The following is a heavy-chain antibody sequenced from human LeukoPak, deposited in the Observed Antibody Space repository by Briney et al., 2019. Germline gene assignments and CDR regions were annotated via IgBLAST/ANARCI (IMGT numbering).Heavy chain of an antibody. CDR1: GGSISSYY. Sequence: PSETLSLTCTVSGGSISSYYWSWIRQPPGKGLEWMGYIYYSGSTNYNPSLKSRVTISVDTSKNQFSLKLSSVTAADTAAYYCARHRSSGWYSRRNYYYYMDVWGKGTTVTVSS. V-gene: IGHV4-59*08. D-gene: IGHD6-19*01. J-gene: IGHJ6*03. CDR3: ARHRSSGWYSRRNYYYYMDV. CDR2: IYYSGST.